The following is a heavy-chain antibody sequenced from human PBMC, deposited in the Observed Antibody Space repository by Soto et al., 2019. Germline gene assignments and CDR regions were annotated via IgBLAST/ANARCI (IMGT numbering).Heavy chain of an antibody. D-gene: IGHD5-12*01. CDR1: GDIFDSLT. CDR3: ARELVGYDYLYYYYYMDV. V-gene: IGHV1-69*08. CDR2: IIPVLGMA. J-gene: IGHJ6*03. Sequence: QVQLVQSGAEMKKPGSSVKVSCQASGDIFDSLTINWVRQAPGQGHEWMGRIIPVLGMANYAQKIQGRVTIIADKSTSTVFMALISLTSEDTAVYYCARELVGYDYLYYYYYMDVSGAGITVTV.